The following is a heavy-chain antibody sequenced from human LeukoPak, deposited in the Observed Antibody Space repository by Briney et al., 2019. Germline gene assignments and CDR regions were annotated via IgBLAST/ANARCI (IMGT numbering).Heavy chain of an antibody. CDR3: ARSSPYYYDSSGYYRRGVYFQH. Sequence: PGGSLRLSCAASGFTFSSYSMNWVRQPPGKGLEWIGEINHSGSTNYNPSLKSRVTISVDTSKNQFSLKLSSVTAADTAVYYCARSSPYYYDSSGYYRRGVYFQHWGQGTLVTVSS. V-gene: IGHV4-34*01. CDR1: GFTFSSYS. J-gene: IGHJ1*01. CDR2: INHSGST. D-gene: IGHD3-22*01.